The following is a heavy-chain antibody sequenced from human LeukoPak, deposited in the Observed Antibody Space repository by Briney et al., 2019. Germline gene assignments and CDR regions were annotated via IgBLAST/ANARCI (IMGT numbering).Heavy chain of an antibody. D-gene: IGHD3-10*01. V-gene: IGHV4-39*07. CDR1: GGSISSSSYY. J-gene: IGHJ4*02. CDR3: ARVTAMVRGVIIPSHGDY. Sequence: PSETLSLTCTVSGGSISSSSYYWGWIRQPPGKGLEWIGSIYYRGSTYYNPSLKSRVTISVDTSKNQFSLKLSSVTAADTAVYYCARVTAMVRGVIIPSHGDYWGQGTLVTVSS. CDR2: IYYRGST.